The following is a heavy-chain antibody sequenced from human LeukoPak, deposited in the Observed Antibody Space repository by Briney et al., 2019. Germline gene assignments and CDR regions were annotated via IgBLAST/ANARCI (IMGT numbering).Heavy chain of an antibody. CDR3: AREGLTMVRGVIIPYGTDV. Sequence: ASVKVSCKASGYTFTSYGISWVRQAPGQGLEWMGWISAYNGNTNYAQKLQGRVTMTTDTSTSTAYMELRSLRSDDTAVYYCAREGLTMVRGVIIPYGTDVWGQGTTVTVSS. CDR2: ISAYNGNT. CDR1: GYTFTSYG. D-gene: IGHD3-10*01. J-gene: IGHJ6*02. V-gene: IGHV1-18*01.